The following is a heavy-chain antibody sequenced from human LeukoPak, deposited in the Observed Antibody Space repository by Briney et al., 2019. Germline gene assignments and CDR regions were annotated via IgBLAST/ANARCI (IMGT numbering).Heavy chain of an antibody. Sequence: SETLSLTCAVYGGSFSGYYWSWIRQPPGKGLEWIGEINHSGSTNYNPSLKSRVTISVDTSKNQFSLKLSSVTAADTAVYYCARGYDNSGYYYGDWGQGTLVTVSS. D-gene: IGHD3-22*01. CDR2: INHSGST. CDR3: ARGYDNSGYYYGD. V-gene: IGHV4-34*01. J-gene: IGHJ4*02. CDR1: GGSFSGYY.